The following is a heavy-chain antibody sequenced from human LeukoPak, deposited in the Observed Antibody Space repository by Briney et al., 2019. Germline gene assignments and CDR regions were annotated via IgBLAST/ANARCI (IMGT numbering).Heavy chain of an antibody. D-gene: IGHD2-2*01. CDR2: ISSSGSTI. CDR3: ARDSKAYCSSTSCYFLAFDI. Sequence: GGSLRLSCAASGFTFSSYSMSWVRQAPGKGLEWVSYISSSGSTIYYADSVKGRFTISRDNAKNSLYLQMNSLRAEDTAVYYCARDSKAYCSSTSCYFLAFDIWGQGTMVTVSS. V-gene: IGHV3-48*04. CDR1: GFTFSSYS. J-gene: IGHJ3*02.